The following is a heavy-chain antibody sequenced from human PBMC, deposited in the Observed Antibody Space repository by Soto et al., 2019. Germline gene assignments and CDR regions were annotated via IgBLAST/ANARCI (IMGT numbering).Heavy chain of an antibody. CDR3: SKDAKKEHYYNHGMDV. V-gene: IGHV3-30*18. D-gene: IGHD1-26*01. Sequence: QVQLVESGGGVVQPGRSLRLSCAASGFTFSIYGMHWVRQAPGMGLEWVILISYDVSTKFYADSVKGRFTITRDNSKSTLNLEMNSLIAEDTAVYFCSKDAKKEHYYNHGMDVWGQGTTVTVSS. CDR1: GFTFSIYG. CDR2: ISYDVSTK. J-gene: IGHJ6*02.